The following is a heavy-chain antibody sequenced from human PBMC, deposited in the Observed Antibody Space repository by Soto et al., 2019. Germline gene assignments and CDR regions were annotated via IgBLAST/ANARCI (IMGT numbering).Heavy chain of an antibody. Sequence: PGGSLRLSCAASGFTFDDYTMHWVRQAPGKGLEWVSLISWDGGSTYYADSVKGRFTISRDNSKNSLYLQMNSLRTEDTALYYCAKDQAGISPYGMDVWGQGTTVTVSS. D-gene: IGHD3-3*02. CDR1: GFTFDDYT. V-gene: IGHV3-43*01. J-gene: IGHJ6*02. CDR3: AKDQAGISPYGMDV. CDR2: ISWDGGST.